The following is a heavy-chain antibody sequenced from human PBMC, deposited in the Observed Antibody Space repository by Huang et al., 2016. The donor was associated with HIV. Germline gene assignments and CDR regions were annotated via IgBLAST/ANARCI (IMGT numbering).Heavy chain of an antibody. CDR3: ARDPRIQSWLNFFDY. CDR1: GFSISSYW. Sequence: EVQLVESGGGLVQPGGSLRLPCAASGFSISSYWMHLVRQAPGKGLVLVSRINSDGSSTSYADAVKGRFTITRDNAKNTLYLQMNSLRAEDTAVYYCARDPRIQSWLNFFDYWGQGTLVSVSS. CDR2: INSDGSST. D-gene: IGHD3-22*01. V-gene: IGHV3-74*01. J-gene: IGHJ4*02.